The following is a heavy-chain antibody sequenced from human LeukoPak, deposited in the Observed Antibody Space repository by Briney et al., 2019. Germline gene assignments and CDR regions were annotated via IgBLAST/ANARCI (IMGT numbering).Heavy chain of an antibody. V-gene: IGHV5-51*01. J-gene: IGHJ3*02. D-gene: IGHD3-10*01. CDR2: IYPGDSDT. CDR3: ARRGVNYSRGDAFDI. CDR1: GYSFANYW. Sequence: GESLKISCEGSGYSFANYWIGWVRQVPGKGLEWMGIIYPGDSDTRYSPSFQGQVTISADKSISTAYLQWSSLKASDTAMYYCARRGVNYSRGDAFDIWGQGTMVTVSS.